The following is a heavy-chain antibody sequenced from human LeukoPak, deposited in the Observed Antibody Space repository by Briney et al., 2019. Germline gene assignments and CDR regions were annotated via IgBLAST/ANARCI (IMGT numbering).Heavy chain of an antibody. CDR1: GFTFRSYS. V-gene: IGHV3-21*01. Sequence: SGGSLRLSCAASGFTFRSYSMTWVRQAPGKGLEWVCSITSSSSFIYHAESVKGRFTISRDNAKNSLYLQMNSLRAEDTAVYYCARDMPGRDCSGGSCYGYGLDVWGQGTAVTVSS. CDR2: ITSSSSFI. D-gene: IGHD2-15*01. J-gene: IGHJ6*02. CDR3: ARDMPGRDCSGGSCYGYGLDV.